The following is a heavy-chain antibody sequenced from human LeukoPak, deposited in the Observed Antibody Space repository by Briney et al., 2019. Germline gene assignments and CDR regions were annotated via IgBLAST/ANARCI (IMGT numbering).Heavy chain of an antibody. V-gene: IGHV3-23*01. Sequence: PGGSLRLSCAASGFTFSDYSMTWVRQSPGKGLEWVSTVTGSGANTYYGDSVKGRFTISRDNSRNTVYLQMNSLRAEDTAVYYCAGVPAATNWFDPWGQGTLVTVS. J-gene: IGHJ5*02. CDR3: AGVPAATNWFDP. CDR2: VTGSGANT. CDR1: GFTFSDYS. D-gene: IGHD2-2*01.